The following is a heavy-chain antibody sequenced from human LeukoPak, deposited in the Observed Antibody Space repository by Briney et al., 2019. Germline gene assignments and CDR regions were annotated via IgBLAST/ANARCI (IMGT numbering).Heavy chain of an antibody. CDR1: GGTFSSYA. V-gene: IGHV1-69*04. J-gene: IGHJ5*02. D-gene: IGHD4/OR15-4a*01. Sequence: GSSVKVSCKASGGTFSSYAISWVRQAPGQGLEWMGRIIPILGIANYAQKFQGRVTITADKSTSTAYMELSSLRSEDTAVYYCAGLDYADPPDRWFDPWGQGTLVTVSS. CDR2: IIPILGIA. CDR3: AGLDYADPPDRWFDP.